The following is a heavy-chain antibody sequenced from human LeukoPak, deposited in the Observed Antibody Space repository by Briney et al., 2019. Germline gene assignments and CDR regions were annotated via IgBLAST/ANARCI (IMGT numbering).Heavy chain of an antibody. D-gene: IGHD5-24*01. CDR2: IYTTGRT. CDR1: GVSISSYW. V-gene: IGHV4-4*07. Sequence: SETLSLTCDVSGVSISSYWWSWVRKPAGKGLEWIGRIYTTGRTNYSPSFQSRVTMPIDMSKNHFSLTLRSVTAADTAVYYCARAGYTISAFHSDFWGQGAPVTVSS. J-gene: IGHJ4*02. CDR3: ARAGYTISAFHSDF.